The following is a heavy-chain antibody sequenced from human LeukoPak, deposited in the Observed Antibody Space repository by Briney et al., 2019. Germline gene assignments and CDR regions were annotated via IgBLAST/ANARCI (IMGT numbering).Heavy chain of an antibody. CDR3: TTGIGNYYYY. J-gene: IGHJ4*02. CDR1: GSTFSRYW. V-gene: IGHV3-74*01. CDR2: VKSDGSDT. Sequence: GGSLRLSCAASGSTFSRYWMHWVRQAPVKELVWVSRVKSDGSDTTYADSVKGRFTISRDNAKNTLYLQMDSLRAEDTAVYYCTTGIGNYYYYWGQGTPVTVAS. D-gene: IGHD3-10*01.